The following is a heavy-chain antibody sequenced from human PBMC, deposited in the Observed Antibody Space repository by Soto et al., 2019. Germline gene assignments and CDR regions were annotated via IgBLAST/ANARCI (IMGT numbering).Heavy chain of an antibody. CDR2: IAYDGSNR. CDR1: GFSISRSA. CDR3: ARDLQAGTDNVNWFAP. V-gene: IGHV3-30*04. D-gene: IGHD1-1*01. J-gene: IGHJ5*02. Sequence: QVQLVESGGGVVQPGRSLRLSCAASGFSISRSAMHWVRQAPGKGLEWVAVIAYDGSNRWYADSAKGRFTLSRDNSQNTVYLQMSSLRGEDTAVYYCARDLQAGTDNVNWFAPWGQGTLVTVSS.